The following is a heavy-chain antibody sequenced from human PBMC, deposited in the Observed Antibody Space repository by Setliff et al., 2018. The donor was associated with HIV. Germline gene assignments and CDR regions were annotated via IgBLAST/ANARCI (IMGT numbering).Heavy chain of an antibody. V-gene: IGHV1-69*06. J-gene: IGHJ3*02. CDR2: IIPIFGKT. CDR3: AENRSPSRFSAPTNAFDI. D-gene: IGHD3-3*01. Sequence: GASVKVSCKGFGGTFSTYSLSWVRQAPGQGLEWMGGIIPIFGKTNYAQKFQGRVTITADKSTTTAFMDLSGLRSEDTAVYYCAENRSPSRFSAPTNAFDIWGQGTMVTVSS. CDR1: GGTFSTYS.